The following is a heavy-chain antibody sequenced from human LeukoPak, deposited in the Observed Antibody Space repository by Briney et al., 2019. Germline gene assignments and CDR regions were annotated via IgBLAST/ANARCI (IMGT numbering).Heavy chain of an antibody. D-gene: IGHD2-2*01. CDR1: GGSFSGYY. V-gene: IGHV4-34*01. CDR2: INHSGST. CDR3: ARGLRRQLLSHPMYNWFDP. J-gene: IGHJ5*02. Sequence: PSETLSLTCAVYGGSFSGYYWSWIRQPPGKGLEWIGEINHSGSTNYNPSLKSRVTISVDTSKNQFSLKLSSVTAVDTAVYYCARGLRRQLLSHPMYNWFDPWGQGTLVTVSS.